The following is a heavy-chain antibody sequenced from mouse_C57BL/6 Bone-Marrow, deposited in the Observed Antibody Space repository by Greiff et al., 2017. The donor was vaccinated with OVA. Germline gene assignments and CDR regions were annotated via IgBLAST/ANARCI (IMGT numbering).Heavy chain of an antibody. CDR2: IYPGSGST. CDR1: GYTFTSYW. CDR3: AREGLRLGFAY. V-gene: IGHV1-55*01. J-gene: IGHJ3*01. D-gene: IGHD2-4*01. Sequence: QVQLKQPGAELVKPGASVKMSCKASGYTFTSYWITWVKQRPGQGLEWIGDIYPGSGSTNYNEKFKSTATLTVDTSSSTAYMQLSSLTSEDSAVYYCAREGLRLGFAYWGQGTLVTVSA.